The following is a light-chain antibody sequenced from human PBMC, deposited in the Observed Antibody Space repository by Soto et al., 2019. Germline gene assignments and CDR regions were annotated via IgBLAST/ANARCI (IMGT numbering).Light chain of an antibody. CDR2: GAS. CDR3: QQYGNSRT. V-gene: IGKV3-20*01. J-gene: IGKJ1*01. CDR1: QSTTNNY. Sequence: EIVLALHPGTLPLSPAERATLSSRTSQSTTNNYLAWYQQKPGQAPRLRISGASSRATGIPDRFSGSGSGTDFTLTISRLEPEDFAVYYCQQYGNSRTFGQGTKVDIK.